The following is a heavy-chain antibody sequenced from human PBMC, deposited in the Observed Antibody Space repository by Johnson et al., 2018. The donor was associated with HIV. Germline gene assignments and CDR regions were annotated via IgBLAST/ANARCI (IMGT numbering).Heavy chain of an antibody. Sequence: VQLVESGGGVVQPGRSLRLSCAASGFTFSDYYMSWVRQAPGKGLEWVSSHNWNGGSTGYADSVKGRSTVSRDNAKNSLYLQMNSLRAEDTAVYYCAKVGATVITPRGETFDIWGQGTMVTVSS. CDR2: HNWNGGST. V-gene: IGHV3-20*04. CDR1: GFTFSDYY. CDR3: AKVGATVITPRGETFDI. J-gene: IGHJ3*02. D-gene: IGHD4-23*01.